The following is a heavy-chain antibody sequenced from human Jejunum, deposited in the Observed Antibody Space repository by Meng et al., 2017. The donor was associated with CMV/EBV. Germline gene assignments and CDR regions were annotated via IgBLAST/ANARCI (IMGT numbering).Heavy chain of an antibody. CDR2: IYTSGST. CDR1: GGSINNDY. J-gene: IGHJ4*02. CDR3: ARGYSSDWYDY. V-gene: IGHV4-4*07. Sequence: QVHLQESGPGLVKPSETLSLIGTASGGSINNDYWNWIRQSAGKGLEWIGRIYTSGSTNYNPPLQSRVTMSVDTSKNQFSLKLTSVTAADTAVYYCARGYSSDWYDYWGQGALVTVSS. D-gene: IGHD6-19*01.